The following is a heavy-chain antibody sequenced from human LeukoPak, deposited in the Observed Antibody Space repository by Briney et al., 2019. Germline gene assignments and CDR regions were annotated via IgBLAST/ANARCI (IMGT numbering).Heavy chain of an antibody. CDR3: ITLSGFSSSLGAAFNI. D-gene: IGHD6-13*01. CDR1: GFTFSNYW. J-gene: IGHJ3*02. CDR2: VKSKVDGGTT. V-gene: IGHV3-15*01. Sequence: GGSLRLSCAASGFTFSNYWMHWVRQAPGKGLVWVGRVKSKVDGGTTDYAAPAKGRFTISRDDSKNTLYLQMNSLETEDTAVYYCITLSGFSSSLGAAFNIWGQGTMLTVSS.